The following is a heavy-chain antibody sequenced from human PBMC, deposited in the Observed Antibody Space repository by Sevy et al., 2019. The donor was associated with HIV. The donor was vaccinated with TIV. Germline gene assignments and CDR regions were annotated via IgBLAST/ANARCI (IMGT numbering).Heavy chain of an antibody. CDR2: VSWNSRNI. J-gene: IGHJ6*02. CDR1: GFTFDGYA. CDR3: AKDINRGCDGVNCYPYYYYFYGLDA. V-gene: IGHV3-9*03. Sequence: GGSLRLSCSASGFTFDGYAMHWVRQVPGKGLEWVSGVSWNSRNIGYADSVKGRFTISRDNANHFLYLEMNSLRPEDMALYYCAKDINRGCDGVNCYPYYYYFYGLDAWGQGTTVTVSS. D-gene: IGHD2-21*01.